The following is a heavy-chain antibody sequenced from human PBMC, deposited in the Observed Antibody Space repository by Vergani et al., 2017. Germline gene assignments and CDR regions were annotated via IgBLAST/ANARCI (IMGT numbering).Heavy chain of an antibody. Sequence: EVQLVESGGGLVQPGRSLRLSCAASGFTFDDYAMHWVRQAPGKGLEWVSGIRWNSGSIGYADSVKGRFTISRDNAKNSLYLQMNSLRAEDTALYYCAKARRAAAGKYYYYGMDVWGQGTTVTVSS. CDR3: AKARRAAAGKYYYYGMDV. CDR2: IRWNSGSI. CDR1: GFTFDDYA. V-gene: IGHV3-9*01. D-gene: IGHD6-13*01. J-gene: IGHJ6*02.